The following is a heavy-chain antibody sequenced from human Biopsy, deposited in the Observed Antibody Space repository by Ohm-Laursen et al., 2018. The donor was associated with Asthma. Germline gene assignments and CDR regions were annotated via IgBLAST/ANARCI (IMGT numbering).Heavy chain of an antibody. Sequence: SETLSLTWAVSDGPISSGGYSWSWIRQPPGKGLEWIGYIYHSGSTYYNPSLKSRVTISVDRSKNQFSLKLSSVTAADTAVYYCARVKDGYNFDYWGQGTLVTVSS. CDR2: IYHSGST. J-gene: IGHJ4*02. CDR1: DGPISSGGYS. D-gene: IGHD5-24*01. V-gene: IGHV4-30-2*01. CDR3: ARVKDGYNFDY.